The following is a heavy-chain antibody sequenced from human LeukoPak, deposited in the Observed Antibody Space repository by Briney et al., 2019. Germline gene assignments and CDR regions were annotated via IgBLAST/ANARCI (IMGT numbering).Heavy chain of an antibody. V-gene: IGHV3-11*01. CDR2: INIGGTNT. CDR1: GFTFNDYY. Sequence: AGGSLRLSCAASGFTFNDYYMSWIRQAPGKGLEWLSYINIGGTNTHYADSVKGRFTISRDNAKKSLYLEMNNLRDEDTAVYYCATDGAGFDTWGQGVLVTVSS. J-gene: IGHJ5*02. CDR3: ATDGAGFDT.